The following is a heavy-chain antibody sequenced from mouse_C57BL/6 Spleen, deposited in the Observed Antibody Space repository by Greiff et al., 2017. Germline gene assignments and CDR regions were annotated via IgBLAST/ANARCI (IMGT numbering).Heavy chain of an antibody. D-gene: IGHD2-4*01. J-gene: IGHJ3*01. CDR2: IHPNSGST. CDR1: GYTFTSYW. V-gene: IGHV1-64*01. Sequence: VQLQQPGAELVKPGASVKLSCKASGYTFTSYWMHWVKQRPGQGLEWIGMIHPNSGSTNYNEKFKSKATLTVDKSSSTAYMQLSSLTSEDSAVYYCGGNYDYAGLAYWGQGTLVTVSA. CDR3: GGNYDYAGLAY.